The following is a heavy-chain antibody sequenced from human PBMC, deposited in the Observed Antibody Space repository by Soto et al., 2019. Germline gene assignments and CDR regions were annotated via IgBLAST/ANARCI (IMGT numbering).Heavy chain of an antibody. J-gene: IGHJ6*02. CDR1: GGSFSGYY. Sequence: PSETLSLTCAVYGGSFSGYYWSWIRQPPGKGLEWIGEINHSGSTNYNPSLKSRVTISVDTSKNQFSLKLSSVTAADTAVYYCARGSRDYDFWSGYYTSYYYYYGMDVWGQGTTVTVSS. CDR2: INHSGST. V-gene: IGHV4-34*01. D-gene: IGHD3-3*01. CDR3: ARGSRDYDFWSGYYTSYYYYYGMDV.